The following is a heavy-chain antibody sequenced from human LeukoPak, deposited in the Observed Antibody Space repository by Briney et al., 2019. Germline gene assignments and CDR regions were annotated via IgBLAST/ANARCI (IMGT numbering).Heavy chain of an antibody. Sequence: GGSLRLSCAASGFTFSDFWMHWVRQAPGKGLVWVSRINSGGTVTNYADSVKGRFTISRDSSKNTLYLQMNSLRAEDTAVYYCAKDKGVRGVISIGYFDYWGQGTLVTVSS. V-gene: IGHV3-74*01. CDR1: GFTFSDFW. D-gene: IGHD3-10*01. J-gene: IGHJ4*02. CDR2: INSGGTVT. CDR3: AKDKGVRGVISIGYFDY.